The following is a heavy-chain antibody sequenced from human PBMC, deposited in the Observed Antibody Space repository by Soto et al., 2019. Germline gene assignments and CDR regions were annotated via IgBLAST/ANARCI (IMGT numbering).Heavy chain of an antibody. Sequence: EVQLVESGGGLVQPGRSLRLSCAASGFTFDDYAMHWVRQAPGKGLEWVSGVSWNSGSIGYADSVKGRFTISRDNYKNSLYLQINSLRAEDTALYYCAKDIEYQLSMAIRATKVEAAPAFDYWGQGTLVTVSS. V-gene: IGHV3-9*01. CDR2: VSWNSGSI. CDR1: GFTFDDYA. CDR3: AKDIEYQLSMAIRATKVEAAPAFDY. J-gene: IGHJ4*02. D-gene: IGHD2-2*01.